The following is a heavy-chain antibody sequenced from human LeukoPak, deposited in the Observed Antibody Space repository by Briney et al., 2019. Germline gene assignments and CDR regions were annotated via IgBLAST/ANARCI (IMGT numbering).Heavy chain of an antibody. CDR2: IYTSGST. CDR1: GGSISGDY. Sequence: SETLSLTCTVSGGSISGDYWSWIRQPAGTGLEWIGRIYTSGSTIYNPSLKSRVTISIDTSKNQFSLKLTSVTAADTAVYYCASGSTRYYYYYMDVWGKGTAVTISS. CDR3: ASGSTRYYYYYMDV. V-gene: IGHV4-4*07. J-gene: IGHJ6*03.